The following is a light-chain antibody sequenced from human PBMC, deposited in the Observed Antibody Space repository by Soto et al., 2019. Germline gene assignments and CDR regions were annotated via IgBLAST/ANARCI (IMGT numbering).Light chain of an antibody. Sequence: EIVLTQSPGTLSLSPGERATLSCRASQTISIYLAWYQHKPGQAPRLLIYDASSRATGIPDRFSGSGSGTDFTLTISRLEPEDFTVYYCQQYLRLPPYGFGQGTNLEIK. CDR2: DAS. J-gene: IGKJ2*03. CDR3: QQYLRLPPYG. CDR1: QTISIY. V-gene: IGKV3-20*01.